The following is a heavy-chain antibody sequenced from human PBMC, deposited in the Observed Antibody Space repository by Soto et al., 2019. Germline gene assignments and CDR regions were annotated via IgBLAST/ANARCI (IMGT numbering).Heavy chain of an antibody. CDR1: DYMFNRHG. CDR2: ISGSTGNT. V-gene: IGHV1-18*01. J-gene: IGHJ4*02. CDR3: ARAGRGTYYYFDL. Sequence: QVQLVQSGAEVKEPGASVKVSCRAFDYMFNRHGIIWVRQAPGQGLEWMGWISGSTGNTNYAEKVQGRVTMTTDTSTSTAFMEVRSLRSDDTAVYYCARAGRGTYYYFDLWGQGTLVTVSS. D-gene: IGHD1-26*01.